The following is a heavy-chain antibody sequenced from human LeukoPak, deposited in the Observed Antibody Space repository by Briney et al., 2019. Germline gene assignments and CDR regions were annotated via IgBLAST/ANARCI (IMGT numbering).Heavy chain of an antibody. J-gene: IGHJ6*02. Sequence: PGGSLRLSCAASGFTFSSYSMNWVRQAPGKGLEWVSSISSSSSYIYYADSVKGRFTISRDNAKNSLYLQMNSLRAEDTAVYYCERDKFAFGVVIRNYYYYGMDVWGQGTTVTVSS. V-gene: IGHV3-21*01. CDR2: ISSSSSYI. D-gene: IGHD3-3*01. CDR1: GFTFSSYS. CDR3: ERDKFAFGVVIRNYYYYGMDV.